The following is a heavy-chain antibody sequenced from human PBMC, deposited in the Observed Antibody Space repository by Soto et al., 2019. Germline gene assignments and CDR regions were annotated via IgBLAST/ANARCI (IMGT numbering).Heavy chain of an antibody. J-gene: IGHJ6*02. CDR1: GYSFTSYW. Sequence: GESLKISCKGSGYSFTSYWIGWVRQMPGKGLEWMGIIYPGDSDTRYSPSFQGQVTISADKSISTAYLQWSSLKASDTAMYYCARHMGGDSKHPFYYYYGMDVWGQGTTVTVSS. V-gene: IGHV5-51*01. D-gene: IGHD2-21*02. CDR2: IYPGDSDT. CDR3: ARHMGGDSKHPFYYYYGMDV.